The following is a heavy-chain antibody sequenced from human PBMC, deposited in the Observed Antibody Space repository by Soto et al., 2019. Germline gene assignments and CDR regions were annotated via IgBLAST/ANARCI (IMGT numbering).Heavy chain of an antibody. V-gene: IGHV3-23*01. CDR1: GFTFSSYA. J-gene: IGHJ4*02. CDR2: ISGSGGST. CDR3: AKDQYYDFWSAAFDY. Sequence: TGGSLRLSCAASGFTFSSYAMSWVRQAPGKGLEWVSAISGSGGSTYYADSVKGRFTISRDNSKNTLYLQMNSLRAEDTAVYYCAKDQYYDFWSAAFDYWGQGTLVTVSS. D-gene: IGHD3-3*01.